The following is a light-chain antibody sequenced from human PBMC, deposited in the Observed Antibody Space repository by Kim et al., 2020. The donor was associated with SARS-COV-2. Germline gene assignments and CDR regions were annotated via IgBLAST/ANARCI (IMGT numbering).Light chain of an antibody. J-gene: IGKJ2*01. Sequence: TLSLSPGERPTLSCKTSQRVSSTYLAWYQQKPGQAPRLLIYGASTRATGIPDRFSGSGSGTDFTLTISRLEPEDFAIYYCQQHGETFGQGTKLEI. CDR1: QRVSSTY. V-gene: IGKV3-20*01. CDR3: QQHGET. CDR2: GAS.